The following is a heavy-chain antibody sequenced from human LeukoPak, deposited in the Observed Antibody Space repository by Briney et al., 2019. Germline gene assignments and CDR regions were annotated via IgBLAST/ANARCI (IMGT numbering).Heavy chain of an antibody. D-gene: IGHD6-19*01. CDR3: AIPPHLRQWLERFDY. J-gene: IGHJ4*02. Sequence: GGSLRLSCAASGFTFSSYAMSWVRQAPGKGLEWVSAISSSGGTTYYADSVKGRFTISRDNSKNTLYLQMNSLRAEDTAVYYCAIPPHLRQWLERFDYWGQGTLVTVSS. V-gene: IGHV3-23*01. CDR1: GFTFSSYA. CDR2: ISSSGGTT.